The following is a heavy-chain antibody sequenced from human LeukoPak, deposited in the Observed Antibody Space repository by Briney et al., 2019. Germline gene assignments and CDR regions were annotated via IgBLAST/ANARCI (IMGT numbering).Heavy chain of an antibody. Sequence: SETLSLACTVSGGPISSSSYYWGWIRQPPGKGLEWIGSVYHSGSTYYNPSLKSRVTISVDTSKNQFSLKLSSVTAADTAVYYCARPMVRGTNWFDPWGQGTLVTVSS. J-gene: IGHJ5*02. CDR1: GGPISSSSYY. CDR2: VYHSGST. V-gene: IGHV4-39*01. D-gene: IGHD3-10*01. CDR3: ARPMVRGTNWFDP.